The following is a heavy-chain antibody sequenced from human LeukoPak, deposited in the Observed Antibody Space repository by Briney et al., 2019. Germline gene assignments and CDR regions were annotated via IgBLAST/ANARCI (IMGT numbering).Heavy chain of an antibody. CDR1: GYTFTSYD. CDR3: ARGLVVVDY. CDR2: MNPNSGNT. Sequence: GASAKVSCKASGYTFTSYDINWVRQATGQGLECIGWMNPNSGNTGYAQKFQGRATMTRNTSISTAYMELSSLRSEDTAVYYCARGLVVVDYWSQGTLVTVSS. D-gene: IGHD2-21*01. J-gene: IGHJ4*02. V-gene: IGHV1-8*01.